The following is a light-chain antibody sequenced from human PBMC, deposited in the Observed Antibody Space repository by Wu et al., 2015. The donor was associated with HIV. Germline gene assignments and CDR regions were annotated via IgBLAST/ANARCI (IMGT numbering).Light chain of an antibody. Sequence: DIQVTQSPSTLSASVGDRVTITCRASHNINNQLAWYQQRPGKPPSLLIYRTSILHSGVPSRFSGGESGTAFTLTINNLQPDDSATYFCQQYYTYSTFGGGTKLEIK. CDR2: RTS. V-gene: IGKV1-5*03. CDR1: HNINNQ. J-gene: IGKJ4*01. CDR3: QQYYTYST.